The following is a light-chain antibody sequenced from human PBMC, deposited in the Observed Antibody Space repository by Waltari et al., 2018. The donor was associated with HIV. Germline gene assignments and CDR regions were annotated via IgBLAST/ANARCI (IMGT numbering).Light chain of an antibody. CDR1: QGLSSF. CDR3: QQRSNWPIT. CDR2: DAS. V-gene: IGKV3-11*01. Sequence: EIVLPQSPGTLSLSPGERATLSCRASQGLSSFLAGYQQKPGQAPRLLIYDASNRATGIPARFSGSGSGTDFTLTINSLEPEDFAVYYCQQRSNWPITFGQGTRLEIK. J-gene: IGKJ5*01.